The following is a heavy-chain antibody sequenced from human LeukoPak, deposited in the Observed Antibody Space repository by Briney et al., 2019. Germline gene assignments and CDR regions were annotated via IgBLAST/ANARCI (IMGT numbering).Heavy chain of an antibody. V-gene: IGHV3-53*01. CDR3: AKEHYYDSSGYYDYYFDY. D-gene: IGHD3-22*01. CDR2: IHSGGST. J-gene: IGHJ4*02. Sequence: GGSLRLSCAASGFTVSNNYMSWVRQAPGKGLEWVSVIHSGGSTHYADSVKGRFTISRDNSKNTLYLQMNSLRAEDTAVYYCAKEHYYDSSGYYDYYFDYWGQGTLVTVSS. CDR1: GFTVSNNY.